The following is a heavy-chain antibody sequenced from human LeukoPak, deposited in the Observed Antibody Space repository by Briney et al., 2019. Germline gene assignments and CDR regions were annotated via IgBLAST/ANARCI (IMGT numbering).Heavy chain of an antibody. CDR2: IKQDGSEK. V-gene: IGHV3-7*01. J-gene: IGHJ6*03. D-gene: IGHD6-13*01. Sequence: GGSLRLSCAASGFTFSSYWMSWVRQAPGKGLEWVANIKQDGSEKYYVDSVKGRFTISRDNAKNSLYLQMNSLRAEDTAVYYCARDYSSSWYGYYYYYMDVWGKGTTVTVSS. CDR1: GFTFSSYW. CDR3: ARDYSSSWYGYYYYYMDV.